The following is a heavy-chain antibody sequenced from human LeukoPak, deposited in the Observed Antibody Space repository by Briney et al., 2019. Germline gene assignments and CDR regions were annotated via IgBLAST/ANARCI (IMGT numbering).Heavy chain of an antibody. J-gene: IGHJ4*02. CDR3: ARDCSGGSCYLN. CDR2: ISSSGSTI. V-gene: IGHV3-48*03. CDR1: GFTFSSYE. D-gene: IGHD2-15*01. Sequence: PGGSLRLSCAASGFTFSSYEMNWVRQAPGKGLEWVSYISSSGSTIYYADPVKGRFTISKDNAKNSLYLQMNSPRAEDTAVYYCARDCSGGSCYLNWGRGTLVTVSS.